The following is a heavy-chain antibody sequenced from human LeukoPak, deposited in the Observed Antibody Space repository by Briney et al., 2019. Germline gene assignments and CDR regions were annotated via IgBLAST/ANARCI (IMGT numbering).Heavy chain of an antibody. CDR1: GDSISNTASY. Sequence: SETLSLTCTVSGDSISNTASYWGWIRQPPGKGLEWLGNTYYSGRPYYNPSLTSRGTIAVDTSKKQFSLILRSVTAADTAVYYCVRLSRWQWLRIDSWGQGTLVTVSS. J-gene: IGHJ4*02. CDR3: VRLSRWQWLRIDS. D-gene: IGHD5-12*01. CDR2: TYYSGRP. V-gene: IGHV4-39*01.